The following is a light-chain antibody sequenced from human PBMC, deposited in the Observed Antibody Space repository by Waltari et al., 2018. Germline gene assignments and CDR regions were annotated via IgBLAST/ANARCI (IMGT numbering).Light chain of an antibody. J-gene: IGLJ2*01. V-gene: IGLV1-40*01. CDR3: QSFDGSLTGL. Sequence: QSVLTQPPSVSGAPGQKVTISCTGSNSTLRAGYHVHWYQQLPGAAPKLIIYTNTHRPSGVPDRFSASKSGPSASLTITGLLSEDEAVYYCQSFDGSLTGLFGGGTKLTVL. CDR2: TNT. CDR1: NSTLRAGYH.